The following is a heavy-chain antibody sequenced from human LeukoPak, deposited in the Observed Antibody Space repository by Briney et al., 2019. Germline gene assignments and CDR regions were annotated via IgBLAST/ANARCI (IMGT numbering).Heavy chain of an antibody. CDR3: ARDPYSGSYGNYYYYFMDV. J-gene: IGHJ6*03. D-gene: IGHD1-26*01. CDR2: ISSSSSYI. CDR1: GFTFSSYS. Sequence: GGSLRLSCAASGFTFSSYSMNWVRQAPGKGLEWVSSISSSSSYIYYADSVKGRFTISRDNATKSLYLQMNSMMAEDTAVYYCARDPYSGSYGNYYYYFMDVWGKGTTVTISS. V-gene: IGHV3-21*01.